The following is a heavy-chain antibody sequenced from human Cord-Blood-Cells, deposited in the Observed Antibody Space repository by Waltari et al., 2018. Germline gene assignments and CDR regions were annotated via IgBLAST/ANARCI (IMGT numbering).Heavy chain of an antibody. CDR1: GYSISSGHY. V-gene: IGHV4-38-2*01. CDR3: ATPGYGDAFDI. CDR2: IYHSGST. Sequence: QVQLQESGPGLVTPSETLSPTCAVSGYSISSGHYWGWIRQPPGKGLEWIGSIYHSGSTYYNPSLKSRVTISVDTSKNQFSLKLSSVTAADTAVYYCATPGYGDAFDIWGQGTMVTVSS. D-gene: IGHD5-18*01. J-gene: IGHJ3*02.